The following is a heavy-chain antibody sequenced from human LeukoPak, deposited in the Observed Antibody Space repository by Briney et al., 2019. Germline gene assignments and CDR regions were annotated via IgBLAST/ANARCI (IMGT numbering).Heavy chain of an antibody. J-gene: IGHJ3*02. Sequence: GASVKVSSKASGYTFTSYGISWVRQAPGQGLEWMGGIIPIFGTANYAQKFQGRVTITTDESTSTAYMELSSLRSEDTAVYYCASAYYYDSRWDAFDIWGQGTMVTVSS. CDR3: ASAYYYDSRWDAFDI. CDR2: IIPIFGTA. CDR1: GYTFTSYG. D-gene: IGHD3-10*01. V-gene: IGHV1-69*05.